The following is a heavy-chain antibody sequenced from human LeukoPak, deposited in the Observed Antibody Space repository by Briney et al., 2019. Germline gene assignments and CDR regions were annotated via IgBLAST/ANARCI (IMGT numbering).Heavy chain of an antibody. V-gene: IGHV1-46*01. CDR3: ATSGYYYDSSGYYDI. CDR2: INPSGGST. Sequence: GASVKVSCKASGYTFTSYYMHWVRQAPGQGLEWMGIINPSGGSTSYAQKFQGRVTMTEDTSTDTAYMELSSLRSEDTAVYYCATSGYYYDSSGYYDIWGQGTMVTVSS. CDR1: GYTFTSYY. D-gene: IGHD3-22*01. J-gene: IGHJ3*02.